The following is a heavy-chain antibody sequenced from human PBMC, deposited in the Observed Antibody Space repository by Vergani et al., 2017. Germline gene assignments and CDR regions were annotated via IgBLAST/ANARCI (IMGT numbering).Heavy chain of an antibody. D-gene: IGHD5-24*01. CDR3: ARVEMATTDDY. V-gene: IGHV3-30*04. J-gene: IGHJ4*02. CDR1: GFTFSSYA. Sequence: QVQLVESGGGVVQPGRSLRLSCAASGFTFSSYAMHWVRQAPGKGLEWVAVISNDGSNKYYADSVKGRFTISRDNSKNTLYLQMNNLRAEDPAVYYCARVEMATTDDYWGQGTLVTVSS. CDR2: ISNDGSNK.